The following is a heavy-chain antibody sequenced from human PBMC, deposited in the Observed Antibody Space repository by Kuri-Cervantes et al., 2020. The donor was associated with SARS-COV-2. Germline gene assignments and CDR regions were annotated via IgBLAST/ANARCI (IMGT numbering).Heavy chain of an antibody. CDR1: GFTFSSYA. Sequence: GESLKISCAASGFTFSSYAMHWVRQAPGKGLEWVAVISHDGSNKYYADSVKGRFTISRDNSKNTLYLQMNSLRAEDTAVYYCARDKGGEAVTTVYYYYGMDVWGQGTTVTVSS. J-gene: IGHJ6*02. CDR3: ARDKGGEAVTTVYYYYGMDV. CDR2: ISHDGSNK. V-gene: IGHV3-30*07. D-gene: IGHD4-11*01.